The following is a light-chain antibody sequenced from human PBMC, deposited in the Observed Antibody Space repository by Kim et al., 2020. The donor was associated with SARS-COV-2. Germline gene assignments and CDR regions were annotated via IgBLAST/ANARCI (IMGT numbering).Light chain of an antibody. J-gene: IGKJ4*01. CDR1: QSISNY. V-gene: IGKV3-15*01. CDR2: GAS. Sequence: EMVMTQSPATLSVSPGERATLSCRASQSISNYLAWYQVKPGQAPRLLIYGASARATGITARYSGGGSGTEFTLTISSLQSEDFAVYYCQQYNDWPLLTFGGGTKVDIK. CDR3: QQYNDWPLLT.